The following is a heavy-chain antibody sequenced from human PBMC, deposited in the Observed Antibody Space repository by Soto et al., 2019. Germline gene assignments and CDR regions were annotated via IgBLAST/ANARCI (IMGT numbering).Heavy chain of an antibody. CDR1: GFTFSSYG. CDR3: AREPFIAAAFYGMDV. V-gene: IGHV3-33*01. J-gene: IGHJ6*02. D-gene: IGHD6-13*01. CDR2: IWYDGSNK. Sequence: PGGSLRLSCAASGFTFSSYGMHWVRQAPGKGLEWVAVIWYDGSNKYYVDSVKGRFTISRDNAKNSLYLQMNSLRAEDTAVYYCAREPFIAAAFYGMDVWGQGTTVTVSS.